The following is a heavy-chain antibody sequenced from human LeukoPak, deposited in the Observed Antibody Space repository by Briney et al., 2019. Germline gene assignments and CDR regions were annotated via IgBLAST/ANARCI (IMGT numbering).Heavy chain of an antibody. CDR1: GFTFSDYY. CDR2: ISSSGSTI. D-gene: IGHD2-21*02. J-gene: IGHJ6*02. Sequence: PGGSLRLSRAASGFTFSDYYMSWIRQAPGKGLEWVSYISSSGSTIYYADSVKGRFTISRDNAKNSLYLQMNSLRAEDTAVYYCARYCGGDCDMLYYYYYGTDVWGQGTTVTVSS. CDR3: ARYCGGDCDMLYYYYYGTDV. V-gene: IGHV3-11*01.